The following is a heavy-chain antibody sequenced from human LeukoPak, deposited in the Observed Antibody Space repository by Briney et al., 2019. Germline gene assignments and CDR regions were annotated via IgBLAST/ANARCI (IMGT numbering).Heavy chain of an antibody. Sequence: GGSLRLSCAASGFPFSSYWMRWVRQAPGKGLEWVAHIKQDGSETSYVDSVKGRFTISRDNAKNSLYLQMNSLRAEDTAVYYCAKDDMEYTSSWYGLDYWGQGTLVTVSS. CDR2: IKQDGSET. J-gene: IGHJ4*02. D-gene: IGHD6-13*01. CDR1: GFPFSSYW. V-gene: IGHV3-7*05. CDR3: AKDDMEYTSSWYGLDY.